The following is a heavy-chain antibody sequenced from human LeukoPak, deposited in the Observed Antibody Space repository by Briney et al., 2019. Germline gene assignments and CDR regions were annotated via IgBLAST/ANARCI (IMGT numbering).Heavy chain of an antibody. CDR3: ATWFGELLPGDYFDY. CDR1: GYSFTSYW. V-gene: IGHV5-10-1*01. D-gene: IGHD3-10*01. Sequence: GESLKISCKGSGYSFTSYWISWVGQMPGKGLEWMGRIDPSDSYTNYSPSFQGHVTISADKSISTAYLQWSSLKASDTAMYYCATWFGELLPGDYFDYWGQGTLVTVSS. J-gene: IGHJ4*02. CDR2: IDPSDSYT.